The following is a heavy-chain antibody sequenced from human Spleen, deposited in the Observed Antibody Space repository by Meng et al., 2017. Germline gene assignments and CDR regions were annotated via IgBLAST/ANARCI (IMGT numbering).Heavy chain of an antibody. Sequence: GESLKISCTASGFTFGDYAMSWVRQAQGKGLEWVGFIRSKAYGGTTEYAASVKGRFTISRDDSKSIAYLQMNSLKTEDTAVYYCTRGSPYYYDSSGSPNFDYWGQGTLVTVSS. D-gene: IGHD3-22*01. CDR1: GFTFGDYA. CDR2: IRSKAYGGTT. V-gene: IGHV3-49*04. J-gene: IGHJ4*02. CDR3: TRGSPYYYDSSGSPNFDY.